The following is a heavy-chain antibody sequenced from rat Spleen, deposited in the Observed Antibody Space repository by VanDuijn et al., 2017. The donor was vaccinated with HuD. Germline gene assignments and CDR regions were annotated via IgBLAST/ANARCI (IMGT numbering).Heavy chain of an antibody. J-gene: IGHJ2*01. D-gene: IGHD5-1*01. Sequence: EVQLVESGGGLVQPGRSLKLSCAASGFTFSDYNMAWVRQAPGKGLEWVASITNTGGSTYYPDSVKGRFTISRDNARSTLYLQMNSLRAEDTATYYCTNNWEAYYWGQGVMVTVSS. CDR2: ITNTGGST. V-gene: IGHV5-20*01. CDR3: TNNWEAYY. CDR1: GFTFSDYN.